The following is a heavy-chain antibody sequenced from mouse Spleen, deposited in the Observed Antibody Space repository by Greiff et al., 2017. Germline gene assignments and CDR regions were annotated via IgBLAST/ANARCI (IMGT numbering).Heavy chain of an antibody. Sequence: VQLQQSGPVLVKPGASVKMSCKASGYTFTDYYMNWVKQSHGKSLEWIGVINPYNGGTSYNQKFKGKATLTVDKSSSTAYMELNSLTSEDSAVYYCAPITTVVADYAMDYWGQGTSVTVSS. CDR2: INPYNGGT. V-gene: IGHV1-19*01. D-gene: IGHD1-1*01. CDR1: GYTFTDYY. J-gene: IGHJ4*01. CDR3: APITTVVADYAMDY.